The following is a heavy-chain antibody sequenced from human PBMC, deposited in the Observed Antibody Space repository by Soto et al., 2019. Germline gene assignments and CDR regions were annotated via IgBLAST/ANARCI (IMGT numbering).Heavy chain of an antibody. Sequence: GGSLRLSCAASGFIFSGSAIHWVRQASGKGLEWVGRIRSRANNFATSSAASVKGRFTFSRDDSKNTAYLQMNTLKPEDTAVYYCAKGRSENGLDWLDPWGQGTLVTVSS. D-gene: IGHD3-10*01. V-gene: IGHV3-73*01. CDR3: AKGRSENGLDWLDP. CDR1: GFIFSGSA. CDR2: IRSRANNFAT. J-gene: IGHJ5*02.